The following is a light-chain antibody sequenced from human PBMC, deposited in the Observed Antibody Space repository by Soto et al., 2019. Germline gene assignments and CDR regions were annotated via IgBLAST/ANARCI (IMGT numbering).Light chain of an antibody. Sequence: DIQMTQSPSTLSGSVGDRVTITCRASQTISSWLAWYQQKPGKAPKLLIYKAYTLKSGVTSRFSGSGSGKEFTLTISSLQSDDFAPYYCQHYHSYSEAVGQGNKVDIK. CDR1: QTISSW. CDR3: QHYHSYSEA. J-gene: IGKJ1*01. V-gene: IGKV1-5*03. CDR2: KAY.